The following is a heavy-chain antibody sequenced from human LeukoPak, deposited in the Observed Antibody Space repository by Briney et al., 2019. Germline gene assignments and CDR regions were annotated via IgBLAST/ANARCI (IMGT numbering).Heavy chain of an antibody. CDR1: GGSVSSGSYY. CDR3: ARHGHHQNYDF. J-gene: IGHJ4*02. D-gene: IGHD5-24*01. CDR2: IYYNGTP. Sequence: SETLSLTCTVSGGSVSSGSYYWCWIRQPPGKGLEWIGSIYYNGTPYYNPFLKSRVTLSVDTSKNKFSLRLSSVTAADTAVYYCARHGHHQNYDFWGQGTLVTVSS. V-gene: IGHV4-39*01.